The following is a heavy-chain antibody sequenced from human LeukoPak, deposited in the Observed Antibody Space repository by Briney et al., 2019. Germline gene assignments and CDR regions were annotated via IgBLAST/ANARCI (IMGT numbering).Heavy chain of an antibody. CDR1: GGSFSGYY. J-gene: IGHJ4*02. CDR3: ARVSGYDSDFDY. V-gene: IGHV4-34*01. CDR2: INHSGST. Sequence: PSETLSLTCAVYGGSFSGYYWSWIRQPSGKGLEWIGEINHSGSTNYNPSLKSRVTISVDTSKNQFSLKLSSVTAADTAVYYCARVSGYDSDFDYWGQGTLVTVSS. D-gene: IGHD5-12*01.